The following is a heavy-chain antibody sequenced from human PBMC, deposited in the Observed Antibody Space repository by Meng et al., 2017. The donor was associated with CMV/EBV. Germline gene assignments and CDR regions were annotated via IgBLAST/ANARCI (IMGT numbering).Heavy chain of an antibody. J-gene: IGHJ4*02. V-gene: IGHV4-4*02. D-gene: IGHD1-26*01. CDR1: GGSIRSSSW. CDR3: ASEVGATTAFDY. CDR2: LYHSGSP. Sequence: CAVSGGSIRSSSWWSWVRQPPGKGLEWIGELYHSGSPNYNPSLKSRVTISVDKSKNQFSLKLSSVTAADTAVYYCASEVGATTAFDYWGQGTLVTVSS.